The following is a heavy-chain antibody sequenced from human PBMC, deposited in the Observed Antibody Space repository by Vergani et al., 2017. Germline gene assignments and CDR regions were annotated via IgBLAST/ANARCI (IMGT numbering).Heavy chain of an antibody. CDR1: GGSISSYY. J-gene: IGHJ6*03. CDR2: ISYSGST. CDR3: ARSRREEPNRGFPYYYYMDV. V-gene: IGHV4-59*08. Sequence: QLQLQESGPGLVKPSETLSLTCTVSGGSISSYYWSWLRQPPGKGLEWFGYISYSGSTNYNPSLTSRVTISVDTSKNQFSLKRSSVTAADTAVYYCARSRREEPNRGFPYYYYMDVWGKGTTVTVSS. D-gene: IGHD2/OR15-2a*01.